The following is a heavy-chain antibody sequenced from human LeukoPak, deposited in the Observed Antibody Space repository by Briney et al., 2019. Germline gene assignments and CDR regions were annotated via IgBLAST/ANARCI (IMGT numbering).Heavy chain of an antibody. CDR1: GFTFSSYA. J-gene: IGHJ6*03. V-gene: IGHV3-23*01. CDR2: ISGSGGST. D-gene: IGHD3-3*01. CDR3: VKNFWSDKYYYYYMDV. Sequence: QHWGSLRLSCAASGFTFSSYAMSWVRQAPGKGLEWVSAISGSGGSTYYADSVKGRFTISRDNSKNTLYLQMNSLRAEDTAVYYCVKNFWSDKYYYYYMDVWGKGTTVIVSS.